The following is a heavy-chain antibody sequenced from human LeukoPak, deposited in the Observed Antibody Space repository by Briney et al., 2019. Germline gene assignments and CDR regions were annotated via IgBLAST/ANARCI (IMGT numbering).Heavy chain of an antibody. CDR3: ARGPSGSDY. CDR2: INPSSGGT. CDR1: GYTFTGYY. D-gene: IGHD3-10*01. Sequence: GASVKVSRKVSGYTFTGYYLHWVRQAPGQGLEWMGRINPSSGGTNYAQKFQGRVTMTRDTSINTAYMDLSSLRSDDTAVYYCARGPSGSDYWGQGTLVTVSS. J-gene: IGHJ4*02. V-gene: IGHV1-2*06.